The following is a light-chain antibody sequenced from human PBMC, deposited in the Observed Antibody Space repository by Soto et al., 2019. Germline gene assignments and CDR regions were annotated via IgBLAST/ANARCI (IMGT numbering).Light chain of an antibody. J-gene: IGKJ1*01. CDR1: QSVSSY. CDR3: QQRSNWLTWT. CDR2: DAS. Sequence: EIVLTQSPATLSLSPGDRATLSCRASQSVSSYLAWYQQKPGQAPRLLIYDASNRATGIPARFSGSGSGTDFTLTISSLEPEDFAVHHCQQRSNWLTWTFGQGTKVEIK. V-gene: IGKV3-11*01.